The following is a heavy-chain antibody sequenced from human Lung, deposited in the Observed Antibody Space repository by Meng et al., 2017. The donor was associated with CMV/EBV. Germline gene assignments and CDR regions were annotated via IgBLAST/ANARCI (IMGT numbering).Heavy chain of an antibody. CDR1: GYSISSGYY. D-gene: IGHD2-8*01. J-gene: IGHJ3*02. V-gene: IGHV4-38-2*02. Sequence: SXTXSLXXTVSGYSISSGYYWGWIRQPPGKGLEWIGSIYHSGSTYYNPSLKSRVTISVDTSKNQFSLKLTSVTAADTAVYYCARDGRYCTNGVCSYDAFDIWXQGTMVTVSS. CDR3: ARDGRYCTNGVCSYDAFDI. CDR2: IYHSGST.